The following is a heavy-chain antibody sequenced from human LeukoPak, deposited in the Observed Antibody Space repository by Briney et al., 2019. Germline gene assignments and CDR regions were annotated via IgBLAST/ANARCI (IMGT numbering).Heavy chain of an antibody. J-gene: IGHJ4*02. D-gene: IGHD5-12*01. V-gene: IGHV3-23*01. Sequence: GGSLRLSCAASGFPFSISAMTWVRQAPGKGLEWVSSIGETIGSTFYAGSVEGRFTISRDNSKNTLYLQMNSLRADDTALYYCAKDLVPTDYWGQGTLVSVSS. CDR2: IGETIGST. CDR3: AKDLVPTDY. CDR1: GFPFSISA.